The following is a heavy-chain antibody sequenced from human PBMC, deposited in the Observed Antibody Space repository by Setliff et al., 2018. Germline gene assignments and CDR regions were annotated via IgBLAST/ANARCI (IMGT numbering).Heavy chain of an antibody. CDR1: GFTFSLYG. V-gene: IGHV3-48*01. CDR2: ITNSGSAI. J-gene: IGHJ4*02. Sequence: HPGGSLRLSCAASGFTFSLYGMGWVRQAPGKGLEWISYITNSGSAIFYADSVKGRFTISRDNAMNSLFLQMNSLRAEDTAVYYCARGLCGDDCRGGRFFDYWGQGTLVTVSS. CDR3: ARGLCGDDCRGGRFFDY. D-gene: IGHD2-21*02.